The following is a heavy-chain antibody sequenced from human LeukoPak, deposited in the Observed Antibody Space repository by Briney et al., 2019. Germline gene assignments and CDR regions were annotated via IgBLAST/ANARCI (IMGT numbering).Heavy chain of an antibody. Sequence: SETLSLTCAVYGGSFSGYYWSWIRQPPGKGLEWIGEINHSGSTNYNPSLKSRVTISVDTSKSQFSLKLSSVTAADTAIYYCATFAIATAGNYFDHWGQGTPVTVSS. V-gene: IGHV4-34*01. CDR1: GGSFSGYY. CDR2: INHSGST. D-gene: IGHD6-13*01. J-gene: IGHJ4*02. CDR3: ATFAIATAGNYFDH.